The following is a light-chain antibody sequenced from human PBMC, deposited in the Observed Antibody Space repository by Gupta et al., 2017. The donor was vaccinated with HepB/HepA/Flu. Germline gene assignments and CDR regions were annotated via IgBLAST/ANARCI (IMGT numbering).Light chain of an antibody. CDR1: QSRLKNNGRTY. V-gene: IGKV2-28*01. J-gene: IGKJ5*01. CDR3: SQLIEPPAT. Sequence: DVVMTPSAFSLPVTPGESASISCRSSQSRLKNNGRTYLDWYLQKPGQSPQLLIYGGSNRASGVPDRFSGSGSGTDFTLKISGGEAADVGIYYCSQLIEPPATFGQGTRLEI. CDR2: GGS.